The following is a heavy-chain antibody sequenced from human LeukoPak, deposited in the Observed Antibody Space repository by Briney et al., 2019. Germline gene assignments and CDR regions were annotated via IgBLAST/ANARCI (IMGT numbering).Heavy chain of an antibody. CDR1: GFTFSSYW. J-gene: IGHJ4*02. V-gene: IGHV3-7*01. Sequence: PGGSLRLSCAASGFTFSSYWMRWVRQAPGKGLEWVVNIKQDGSQKNYMDSVKGRFTVSRDNAGNSLFLEMHSLRVEDTAVYYCAREGTPYSSDYWGQGTLVTVSS. D-gene: IGHD6-13*01. CDR3: AREGTPYSSDY. CDR2: IKQDGSQK.